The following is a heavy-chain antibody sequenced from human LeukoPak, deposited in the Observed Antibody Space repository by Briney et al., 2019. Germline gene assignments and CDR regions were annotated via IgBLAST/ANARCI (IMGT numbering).Heavy chain of an antibody. CDR3: ARMTCGGGTCWWFDP. J-gene: IGHJ5*02. V-gene: IGHV4-39*01. CDR2: IYYFGST. Sequence: SETLSLTCTVSGGSITSIHYYWGWIRQPPGKGLEWIGNIYYFGSTYYNPSLRSRVTISVDTSKNQFSLKLSSVTAADTALYYCARMTCGGGTCWWFDPWGQGTLVTASS. CDR1: GGSITSIHYY. D-gene: IGHD2-15*01.